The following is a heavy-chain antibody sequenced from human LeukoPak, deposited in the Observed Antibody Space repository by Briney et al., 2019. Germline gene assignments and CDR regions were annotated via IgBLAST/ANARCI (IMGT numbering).Heavy chain of an antibody. D-gene: IGHD1-26*01. CDR1: GYTFTGYY. Sequence: ASVKVSCMASGYTFTGYYMHWVRQAPGQGLEWMGWINPNSGGTNYVQKFQGRVTMTRDMSTSTVYMELSSLRSEDTAVYYCARVGVGATPPFFDYWGQGTLVTVSS. V-gene: IGHV1-2*02. CDR2: INPNSGGT. J-gene: IGHJ4*02. CDR3: ARVGVGATPPFFDY.